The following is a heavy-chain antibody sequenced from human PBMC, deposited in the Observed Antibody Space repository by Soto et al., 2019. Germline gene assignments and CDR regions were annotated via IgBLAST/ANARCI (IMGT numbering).Heavy chain of an antibody. CDR2: IYYSGST. V-gene: IGHV4-28*01. CDR1: GYSISSSNW. Sequence: ETLSLTCAVSGYSISSSNWWGWIRQPPGKGLEWIGYIYYSGSTYYNPSLKSRVTMSVDTSKNQFSLKLSSVTAVDTAVYYCARMSWYSGSYYFDYWGQGTLVTAPQ. D-gene: IGHD1-26*01. CDR3: ARMSWYSGSYYFDY. J-gene: IGHJ4*02.